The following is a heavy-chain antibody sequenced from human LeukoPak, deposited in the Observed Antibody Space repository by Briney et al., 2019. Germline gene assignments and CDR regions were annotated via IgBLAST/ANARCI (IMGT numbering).Heavy chain of an antibody. J-gene: IGHJ4*02. CDR3: ARGFPPLYSGYDLGSSY. D-gene: IGHD5-12*01. Sequence: GGSLRLSCAASGFTFDDYGMSWVRQAPGKGLEWVSGINWNGGSTGYADSVKGRFTISRDNAKNSLYLQMNSLRSEDTAVYYCARGFPPLYSGYDLGSSYWGQGTLVTVSS. CDR2: INWNGGST. CDR1: GFTFDDYG. V-gene: IGHV3-20*04.